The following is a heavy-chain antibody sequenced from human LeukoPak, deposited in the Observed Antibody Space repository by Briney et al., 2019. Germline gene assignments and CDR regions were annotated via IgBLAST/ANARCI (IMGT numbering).Heavy chain of an antibody. Sequence: GGSLRLSCAASEFTFSSYSMNWVRQAPGKGLEWVTNISPGGSGKYYVASVKGRFTISRDNAKNSLYLQMSTLRVEDTAVYYCASSVVVSPAAPYSWFDSWGQGIQVTVSS. J-gene: IGHJ5*01. CDR1: EFTFSSYS. V-gene: IGHV3-7*03. CDR3: ASSVVVSPAAPYSWFDS. D-gene: IGHD2-2*01. CDR2: ISPGGSGK.